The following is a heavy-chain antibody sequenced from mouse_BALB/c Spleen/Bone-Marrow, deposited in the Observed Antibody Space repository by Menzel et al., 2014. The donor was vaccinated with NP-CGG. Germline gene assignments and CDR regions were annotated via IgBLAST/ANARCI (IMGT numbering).Heavy chain of an antibody. D-gene: IGHD2-4*01. Sequence: EVQLQQSGPELVKPGASMKISCKASGYSFTGYTMNWVKQSHGKNLEWIGLINPYNGGTSYNQKFKGKATLTVDKSSSTAYMELLSLTSEDSAVYYCARCAIYYDYGEDYAMDYWGQGTPVTVSS. CDR2: INPYNGGT. V-gene: IGHV1-18*01. CDR1: GYSFTGYT. J-gene: IGHJ4*01. CDR3: ARCAIYYDYGEDYAMDY.